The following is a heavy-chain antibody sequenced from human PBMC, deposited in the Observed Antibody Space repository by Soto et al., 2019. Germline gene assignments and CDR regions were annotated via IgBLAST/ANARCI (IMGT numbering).Heavy chain of an antibody. Sequence: LRLSCAASGFTFSSYAMSWVRQAPGKGLEWVSAISGSGGSTYYADSVKGRFTISRDNSKNTLYLQMSSLRAEDTAVYYCAKYRSGYQLDGMDVWGQGTTVTVSS. D-gene: IGHD2-2*01. CDR3: AKYRSGYQLDGMDV. CDR1: GFTFSSYA. CDR2: ISGSGGST. V-gene: IGHV3-23*01. J-gene: IGHJ6*02.